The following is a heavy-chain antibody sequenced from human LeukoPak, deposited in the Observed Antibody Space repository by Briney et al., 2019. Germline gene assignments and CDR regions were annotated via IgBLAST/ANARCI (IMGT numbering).Heavy chain of an antibody. CDR3: ARDLAAAGTLRWFDP. CDR1: GGTFSSYA. Sequence: ASVKVSCKASGGTFSSYAISWVRQAPGQGLEWMGGIIPIFGTANYAQKFQGRVTITTDESTSTAYMELSSLRSEDTAMYYCARDLAAAGTLRWFDPWGQGTLVTVSS. D-gene: IGHD6-13*01. J-gene: IGHJ5*02. V-gene: IGHV1-69*05. CDR2: IIPIFGTA.